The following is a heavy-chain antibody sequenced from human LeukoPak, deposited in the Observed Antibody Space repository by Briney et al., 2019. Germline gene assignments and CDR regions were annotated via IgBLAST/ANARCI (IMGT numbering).Heavy chain of an antibody. CDR1: GYTFTSYG. CDR3: ARLGEGIYGSGSSSWYFDY. Sequence: ASVKVSCKASGYTFTSYGISWVRQAPGQGLEWMGWISAYNGNTNYAQKLQGRVTMTTDPSTSTAYMELRSLRSDDTAVYYCARLGEGIYGSGSSSWYFDYWGQGTLVTVSS. V-gene: IGHV1-18*04. J-gene: IGHJ4*02. CDR2: ISAYNGNT. D-gene: IGHD3-10*01.